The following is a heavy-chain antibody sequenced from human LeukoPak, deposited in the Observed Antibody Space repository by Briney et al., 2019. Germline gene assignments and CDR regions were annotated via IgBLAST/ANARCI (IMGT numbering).Heavy chain of an antibody. CDR2: INPILGIA. CDR3: ASVDYDSSGS. V-gene: IGHV1-69*02. J-gene: IGHJ4*02. D-gene: IGHD3-22*01. Sequence: GRINPILGIANYAQKFQGRVTITADKSTSTAYMELSSLRSEDTAVYYCASVDYDSSGSWGQGTLVTVSS.